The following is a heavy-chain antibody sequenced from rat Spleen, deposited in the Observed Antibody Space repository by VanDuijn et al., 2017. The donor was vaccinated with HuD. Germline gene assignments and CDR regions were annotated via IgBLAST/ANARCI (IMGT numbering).Heavy chain of an antibody. Sequence: EVQLVESGGGLVQPGRSLKLSCAASGFIFSNYGMAWVRQTPTRGLEWVASISNGGGNTYYRDSVKGRFTISRDNAKSTLYLQMDSLRSEDTATYYCARKPYTYCDYWGQGVMVTVSS. CDR1: GFIFSNYG. J-gene: IGHJ2*01. CDR3: ARKPYTYCDY. D-gene: IGHD1-9*01. V-gene: IGHV5S13*01. CDR2: ISNGGGNT.